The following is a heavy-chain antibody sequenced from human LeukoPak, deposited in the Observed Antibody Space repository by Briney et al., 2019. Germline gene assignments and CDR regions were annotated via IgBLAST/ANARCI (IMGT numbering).Heavy chain of an antibody. CDR2: VYYTGAS. J-gene: IGHJ4*02. CDR1: GYSISSGYY. Sequence: SETLSLTCTVSGYSISSGYYWGWIRQPAGKGLEWIGSVYYTGASYYNPSLKSRVTISIDTSKKHFSLKLTSVTAADTAVYYCARGAPPQNWGQGTLVTVSS. CDR3: ARGAPPQN. V-gene: IGHV4-38-2*02.